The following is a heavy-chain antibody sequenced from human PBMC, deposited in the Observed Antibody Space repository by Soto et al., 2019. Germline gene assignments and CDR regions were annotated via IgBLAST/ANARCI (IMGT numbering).Heavy chain of an antibody. D-gene: IGHD3-22*01. CDR1: GYSFTSYW. CDR3: AATLYYYDSPS. J-gene: IGHJ4*02. V-gene: IGHV5-10-1*01. CDR2: IDPSDSYT. Sequence: GESLKISCKGSGYSFTSYWISWVRQMPGKGLEWMGRIDPSDSYTNYSPSFQGHVTISVDKSISTAYLQWSSLKASDTAMYYCAATLYYYDSPSWAQGTLVPVSS.